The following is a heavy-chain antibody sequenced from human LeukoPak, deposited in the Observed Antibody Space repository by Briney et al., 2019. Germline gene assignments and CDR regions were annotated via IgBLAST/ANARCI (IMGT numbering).Heavy chain of an antibody. CDR2: IYYSGST. V-gene: IGHV4-39*07. D-gene: IGHD3-10*01. J-gene: IGHJ4*02. Sequence: SETLSLTCTVSGGPISSSSYYWGWIRQPPGKGLEWIGSIYYSGSTYYNPSLKSRVTISVDTSKNQFSLKLSSVTAADTAVYYCARDLTMVRGVTEYWGQGTLVTVSS. CDR1: GGPISSSSYY. CDR3: ARDLTMVRGVTEY.